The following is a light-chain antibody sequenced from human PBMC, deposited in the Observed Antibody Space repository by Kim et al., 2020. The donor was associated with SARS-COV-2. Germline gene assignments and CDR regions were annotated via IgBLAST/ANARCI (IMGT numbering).Light chain of an antibody. CDR3: QAWDSSTAEV. J-gene: IGLJ2*01. CDR2: QDS. CDR1: KLGDKY. V-gene: IGLV3-1*01. Sequence: VSPEQTASITCSGDKLGDKYACWYQQKPGQSPVLVIYQDSKRPSGIPERFSGSNSGNTATLTISGTQAMDEADYYCQAWDSSTAEVFGGGTKLTVL.